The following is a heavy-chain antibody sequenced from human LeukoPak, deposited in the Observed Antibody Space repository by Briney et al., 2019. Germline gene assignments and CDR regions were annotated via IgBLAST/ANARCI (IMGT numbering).Heavy chain of an antibody. V-gene: IGHV4-34*01. CDR2: INHSGST. D-gene: IGHD3-22*01. J-gene: IGHJ5*02. CDR1: GGSFSGYY. CDR3: ARDVVARDSSGYYYLGIDP. Sequence: SETLSLTCAVYGGSFSGYYWSWIRQPPGKGLGWIGEINHSGSTNYNPSLKSRVTISVDTSKNQFSLKLTSVTAADTTVYYCARDVVARDSSGYYYLGIDPWGQRSLVTVSS.